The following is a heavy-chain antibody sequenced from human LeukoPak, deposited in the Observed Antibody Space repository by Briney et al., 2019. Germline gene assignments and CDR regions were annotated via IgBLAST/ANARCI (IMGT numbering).Heavy chain of an antibody. CDR1: GFTFSSYA. J-gene: IGHJ4*02. V-gene: IGHV3-23*01. CDR2: ISGSGGST. Sequence: GGSLRLSCAASGFTFSSYAMSWVRQAPGKGLEWVSAISGSGGSTYYADSVKGRFTISRDNSKNTLYLQMNSLRAEDTAVYYCAKDGTRYFDWLPEVDYLGQGTLVTVSS. D-gene: IGHD3-9*01. CDR3: AKDGTRYFDWLPEVDY.